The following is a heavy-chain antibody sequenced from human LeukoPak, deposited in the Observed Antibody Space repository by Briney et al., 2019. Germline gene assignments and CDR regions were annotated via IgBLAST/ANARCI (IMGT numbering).Heavy chain of an antibody. V-gene: IGHV4-59*01. CDR2: IYYSGST. CDR3: ARSQRWFDY. Sequence: SETLSLTCTVSGGSISSYYWSWIRQPPEKGLEWIGYIYYSGSTNYNPSLKSRVTISVDTSKNQFSLKLSSVTAADTAVYYCARSQRWFDYWGQGTLATVSS. J-gene: IGHJ4*02. CDR1: GGSISSYY. D-gene: IGHD4-23*01.